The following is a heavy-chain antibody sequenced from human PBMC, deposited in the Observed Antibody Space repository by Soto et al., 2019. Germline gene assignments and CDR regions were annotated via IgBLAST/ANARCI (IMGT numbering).Heavy chain of an antibody. D-gene: IGHD2-21*02. Sequence: QVHLVQSGPEMKKPGASMKVSCKASGYTFTTYSINWVRQAPGQGLEWMGIINPNDGSTNHAQKFPGIVDMTRDTAASTGYMELTNLKSDDPAVYYCARHTGSDWVYSFDSWGQGTLLSVSS. J-gene: IGHJ4*02. CDR3: ARHTGSDWVYSFDS. CDR2: INPNDGST. CDR1: GYTFTTYS. V-gene: IGHV1-46*01.